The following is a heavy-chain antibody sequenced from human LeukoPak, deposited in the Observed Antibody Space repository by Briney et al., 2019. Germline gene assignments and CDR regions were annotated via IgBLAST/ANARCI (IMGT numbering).Heavy chain of an antibody. CDR1: GGSFSGYY. D-gene: IGHD1-26*01. J-gene: IGHJ4*02. CDR3: AREKLRGATDY. Sequence: SETLSLTCAVYGGSFSGYYWSWIRQPPGKGLEWIGEINHSGSTNYNPSLKSRVTISVDTSKNQFSLKLSSVTAADTAVYYCAREKLRGATDYWGQGTLVTVSS. CDR2: INHSGST. V-gene: IGHV4-34*01.